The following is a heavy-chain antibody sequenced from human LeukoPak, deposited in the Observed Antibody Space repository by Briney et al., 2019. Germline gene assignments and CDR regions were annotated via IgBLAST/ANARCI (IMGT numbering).Heavy chain of an antibody. V-gene: IGHV1-2*02. J-gene: IGHJ3*02. CDR2: INPNSGGT. Sequence: ASVKFSCKASGYTFTGYYMYWVRQAPGQGLEGMGWINPNSGGTNYAQMFQGRVTMTRDTSISTAYMELSRLRSDDTAVYYCARQDIVVLPVGIMDGAFDIWGQGTMVTVSS. CDR1: GYTFTGYY. D-gene: IGHD2-2*02. CDR3: ARQDIVVLPVGIMDGAFDI.